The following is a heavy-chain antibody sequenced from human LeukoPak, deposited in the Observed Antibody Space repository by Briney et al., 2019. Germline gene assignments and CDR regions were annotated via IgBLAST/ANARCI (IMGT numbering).Heavy chain of an antibody. J-gene: IGHJ2*01. CDR3: ACYGYSSNLRVL. CDR1: GGSISSSSYY. Sequence: SDTLSLTCTVSGGSISSSSYYWGWIRQPPGKGLEWIGSIYYSGSTYYNPSIKSLATISVDTSKNQYSLKLSSMTAADTAVYYCACYGYSSNLRVLWGRGTLVTVSS. D-gene: IGHD5-18*01. CDR2: IYYSGST. V-gene: IGHV4-39*01.